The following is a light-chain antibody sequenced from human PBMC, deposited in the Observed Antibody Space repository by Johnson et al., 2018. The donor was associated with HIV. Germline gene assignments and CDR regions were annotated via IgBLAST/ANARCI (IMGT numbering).Light chain of an antibody. Sequence: QSVLTQPPSVSAAPGQTVTISCSGSSSNVGSSFVSWYRQVPGTAPKLLIYDNNKRPSGIPGRFSGSKSGTSATLGITGLQTGDEADYYCGTWDSSLSALYVFGTGTKVTVL. CDR2: DNN. CDR3: GTWDSSLSALYV. V-gene: IGLV1-51*01. J-gene: IGLJ1*01. CDR1: SSNVGSSF.